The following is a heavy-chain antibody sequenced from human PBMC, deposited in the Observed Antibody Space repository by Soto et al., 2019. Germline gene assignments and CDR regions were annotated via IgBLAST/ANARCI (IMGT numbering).Heavy chain of an antibody. CDR3: ARVVTGAPPRHNWFDP. CDR2: ISAYNGNT. J-gene: IGHJ5*02. Sequence: ASLKVSCKASGYTFTSYGISWVRQAPGQGLEWMGWISAYNGNTNYAQKLQGRVTMTTDTSTSTAYMELRSLRSDDTAVYYCARVVTGAPPRHNWFDPWGQGXLVTVYS. CDR1: GYTFTSYG. V-gene: IGHV1-18*04. D-gene: IGHD3-10*01.